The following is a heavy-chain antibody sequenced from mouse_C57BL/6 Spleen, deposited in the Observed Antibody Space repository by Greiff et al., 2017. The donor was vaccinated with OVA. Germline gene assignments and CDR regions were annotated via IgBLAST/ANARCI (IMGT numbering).Heavy chain of an antibody. J-gene: IGHJ3*01. Sequence: QVQLQQSGPELVRPGVSVKISCKGSGYTFTDYAMHWVKQSHATSLEWIGVISTYYGDASYNQKFKDKATMTVDKSTSTAYLELARLTSEDSAVYYCARSNGYYPSFAYWGQGTLVTGSA. CDR2: ISTYYGDA. D-gene: IGHD2-3*01. CDR3: ARSNGYYPSFAY. V-gene: IGHV1-67*01. CDR1: GYTFTDYA.